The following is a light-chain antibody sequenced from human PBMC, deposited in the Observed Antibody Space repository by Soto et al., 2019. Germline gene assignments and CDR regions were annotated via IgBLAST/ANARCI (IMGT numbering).Light chain of an antibody. CDR2: EVS. J-gene: IGLJ2*01. CDR3: SSFAGNNNLV. CDR1: SSDVGGYNY. V-gene: IGLV2-8*01. Sequence: QSVLTQPPSASGSPGQSVTISCTGTSSDVGGYNYVSWYQQHPGKAPKLMISEVSKRPSGVPDRFSGSTSGNTASLTVSGLLAEDEADYYCSSFAGNNNLVFGGGTKLTVL.